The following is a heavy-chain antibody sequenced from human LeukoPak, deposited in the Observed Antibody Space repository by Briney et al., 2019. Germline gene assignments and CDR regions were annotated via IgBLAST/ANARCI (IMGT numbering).Heavy chain of an antibody. CDR1: GFSFSSFG. CDR2: ISGSGDFI. D-gene: IGHD2-21*02. V-gene: IGHV3-21*01. CDR3: ARDSEAYCGGDCYFYFDY. Sequence: PGGSLRLSCAVSGFSFSSFGMSWVRQAPGKGLEWLASISGSGDFIYYADSVKGRFTISKDNTKNSVHLQLTSLRAEDTAVYYCARDSEAYCGGDCYFYFDYWGQGTRVTVCS. J-gene: IGHJ4*02.